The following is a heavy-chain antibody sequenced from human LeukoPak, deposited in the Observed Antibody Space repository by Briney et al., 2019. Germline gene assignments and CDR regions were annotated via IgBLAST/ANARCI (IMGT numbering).Heavy chain of an antibody. CDR3: ARHMIGSVIPIDD. CDR2: THPGDPDT. V-gene: IGHV5-51*01. Sequence: GESLKISCKCSGYTFTSHWIGWLRQVPGKGLEWMGITHPGDPDTRYSPSFLGHVSISVDKSISTAYLHWRSLKASDTAMYYCARHMIGSVIPIDDWGQGTLVTVSS. J-gene: IGHJ4*02. CDR1: GYTFTSHW. D-gene: IGHD3-22*01.